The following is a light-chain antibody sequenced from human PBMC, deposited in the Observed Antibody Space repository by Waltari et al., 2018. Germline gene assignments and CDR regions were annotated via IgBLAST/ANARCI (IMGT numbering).Light chain of an antibody. CDR3: QQYGGSPMYT. CDR2: GTS. CDR1: PSVTSSF. V-gene: IGKV3-20*01. Sequence: EIVLTQSPGTLSLSPGERATLYCCASPSVTSSFLAWYQQKPGQAPSLLFYGTSNRATGIPGRFMGSGSGTDFPLTLSRLDPEDFAVYYCQQYGGSPMYTFGQGTRLESK. J-gene: IGKJ2*01.